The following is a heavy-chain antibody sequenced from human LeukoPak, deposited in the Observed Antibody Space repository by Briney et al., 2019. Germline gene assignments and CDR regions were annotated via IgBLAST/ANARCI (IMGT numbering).Heavy chain of an antibody. J-gene: IGHJ4*02. CDR1: GGSISSSSYY. V-gene: IGHV4-39*02. Sequence: SETLSLTCTVSGGSISSSSYYWGWIRQPPGKWLEWIGSIYYSGSTYYNPSLKSRVTISVDTSKNQFSLKLSSVTAADTAVYYCARELYGFVVVTAIPEYYFDYWGQGTLVTVPS. D-gene: IGHD2-21*02. CDR2: IYYSGST. CDR3: ARELYGFVVVTAIPEYYFDY.